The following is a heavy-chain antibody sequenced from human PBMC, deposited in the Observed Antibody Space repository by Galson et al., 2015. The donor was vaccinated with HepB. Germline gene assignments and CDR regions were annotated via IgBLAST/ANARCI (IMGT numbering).Heavy chain of an antibody. V-gene: IGHV3-23*01. Sequence: SLRLSCAVSGFTFSNYAMTWVRQAPGKGLDWVSTISGSGGKTYYADSVKGRFTISRDNSRNTLFLHMNSLRAEDTAVYYCAKGGHCSSTSCRYIALGYYGMDVWGQGTTVTVSS. CDR2: ISGSGGKT. CDR3: AKGGHCSSTSCRYIALGYYGMDV. CDR1: GFTFSNYA. D-gene: IGHD2-2*01. J-gene: IGHJ6*02.